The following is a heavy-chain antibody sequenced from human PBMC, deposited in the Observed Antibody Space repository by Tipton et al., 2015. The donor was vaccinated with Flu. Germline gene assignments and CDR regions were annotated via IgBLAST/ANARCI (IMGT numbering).Heavy chain of an antibody. V-gene: IGHV4-34*01. Sequence: TLSLICAVYGGSFSGHYWSWIRRPPGKGLEWIGEINQSGSTNSNPSLKSRAAISVDTSKNQFSLKLSSLTAADTAVYYCARGSGEINIYLDSWGQGTVVTVSS. CDR3: ARGSGEINIYLDS. CDR1: GGSFSGHY. J-gene: IGHJ4*02. D-gene: IGHD6-19*01. CDR2: INQSGST.